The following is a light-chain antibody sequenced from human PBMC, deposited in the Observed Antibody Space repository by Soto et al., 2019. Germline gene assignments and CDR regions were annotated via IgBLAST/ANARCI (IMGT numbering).Light chain of an antibody. Sequence: QSALTQPASVSGSPGQSITISCTGTSSDVGNYNYVSWYQQYPGRVPKLLIYMVSNRPSGVSNRFSGSKSGNTASLTISGLQAEDEADYFCSSYSISTAYLFGTGTKVTVL. V-gene: IGLV2-14*01. J-gene: IGLJ1*01. CDR2: MVS. CDR3: SSYSISTAYL. CDR1: SSDVGNYNY.